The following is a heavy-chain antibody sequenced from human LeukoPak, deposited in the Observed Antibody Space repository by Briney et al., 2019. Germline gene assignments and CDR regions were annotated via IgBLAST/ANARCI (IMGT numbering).Heavy chain of an antibody. CDR2: IWYDGSNK. D-gene: IGHD6-19*01. J-gene: IGHJ4*02. V-gene: IGHV3-33*08. Sequence: GRSLRLSCAASGFTFSSYGMHWVRQAPGKGLEWVAVIWYDGSNKYYADSVKGRFTISRDNSKNTLYLQMNSLRAEDTAVYYCARGIAVAGSLDYWGQGTLVTVSS. CDR3: ARGIAVAGSLDY. CDR1: GFTFSSYG.